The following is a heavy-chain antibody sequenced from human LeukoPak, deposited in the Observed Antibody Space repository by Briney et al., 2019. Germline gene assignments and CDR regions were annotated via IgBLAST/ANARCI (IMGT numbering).Heavy chain of an antibody. CDR3: ARHEEMATD. Sequence: GESLRISCKASGYNFTNYGIGWVRQMPGKGLEWVGIIYPGDSDTRYSPSFQGQVTISVDKSISTAYLQWSNLKASDTAMYYCARHEEMATDWGQGTLVTVSS. J-gene: IGHJ4*02. CDR1: GYNFTNYG. D-gene: IGHD5-24*01. CDR2: IYPGDSDT. V-gene: IGHV5-51*01.